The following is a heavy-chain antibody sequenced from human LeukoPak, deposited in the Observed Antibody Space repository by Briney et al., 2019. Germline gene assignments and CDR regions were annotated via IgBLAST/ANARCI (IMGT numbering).Heavy chain of an antibody. V-gene: IGHV1-8*01. D-gene: IGHD4-17*01. Sequence: ASVKVSCKASGYTFTSYDINWVRQATGQGLEWMGWMNPNSGNTGYAQKFQGRVTMTRDTSTSTVYMELSSLRSEDTAVYYCARARTVTSTFDYWGQGTLVTVSS. CDR3: ARARTVTSTFDY. J-gene: IGHJ4*02. CDR1: GYTFTSYD. CDR2: MNPNSGNT.